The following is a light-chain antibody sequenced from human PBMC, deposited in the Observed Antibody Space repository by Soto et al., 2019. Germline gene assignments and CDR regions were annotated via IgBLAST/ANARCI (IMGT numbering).Light chain of an antibody. V-gene: IGKV3-11*01. J-gene: IGKJ1*01. CDR3: QQRSNWPT. CDR2: DAS. Sequence: EIVLTQSPATLSLSPGERATLSCRASQSVSSYLAWYQQKPGQAPRLLIYDASNRATGIPARFSGSGSGTDFTLTICSLEPEDFAVYYCQQRSNWPTFGQVTKVEIK. CDR1: QSVSSY.